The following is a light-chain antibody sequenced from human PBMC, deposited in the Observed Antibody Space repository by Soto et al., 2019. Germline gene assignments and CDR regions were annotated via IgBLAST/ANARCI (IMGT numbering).Light chain of an antibody. J-gene: IGLJ2*01. V-gene: IGLV2-23*01. CDR2: EGT. Sequence: QSALTQPASVSGSPGQSITISCTGYSSDIGSYNLVSWYQHHPGKDPKLMIYEGTNRPSGVSNRFSGSKSGNTASLTISGLQAEDEADYYCCSYARGSTLVFGGGTKLTVL. CDR1: SSDIGSYNL. CDR3: CSYARGSTLV.